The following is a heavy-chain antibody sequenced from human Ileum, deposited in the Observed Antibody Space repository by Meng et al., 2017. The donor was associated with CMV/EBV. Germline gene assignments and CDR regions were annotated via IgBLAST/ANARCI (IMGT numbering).Heavy chain of an antibody. CDR3: ARESATGYNYWSEDY. J-gene: IGHJ4*02. CDR1: GGSISSGGFY. Sequence: SGGSISSGGFYWSWIRQHPGKGLQWIGYIYHSGATYYNPSLKSRLSFSIDTSNDQFSLKLTSVTAADTAVYYCARESATGYNYWSEDYWGRGTLVTVSS. D-gene: IGHD3-22*01. V-gene: IGHV4-31*02. CDR2: IYHSGAT.